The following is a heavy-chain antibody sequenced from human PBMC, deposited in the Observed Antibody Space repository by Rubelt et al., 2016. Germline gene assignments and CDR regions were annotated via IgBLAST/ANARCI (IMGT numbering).Heavy chain of an antibody. V-gene: IGHV1-69*10. CDR2: IIPILGIA. D-gene: IGHD6-19*01. CDR1: GGTFSSYA. CDR3: ARAFSPGIAVAGHGGGDY. J-gene: IGHJ4*02. Sequence: QVPLVQSGAEVKKPGSSVKVSCKASGGTFSSYAISWVRQAPGQGLEWLGGIIPILGIANYAQKFQGRVTITADKSTGAADVELSSLRSEDTAVYYGARAFSPGIAVAGHGGGDYWGQGTLVTVSS.